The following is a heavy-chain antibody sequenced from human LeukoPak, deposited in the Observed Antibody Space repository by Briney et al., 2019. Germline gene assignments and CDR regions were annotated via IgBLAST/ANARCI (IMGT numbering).Heavy chain of an antibody. Sequence: SETLSLTCTVSGGSIRSDIYYWSWIRQHPGKGLEWIGYIHHRGSTFYNPSLKSRITISVDTSKYQFSLRLRSVTAADTAVYYCGSLATPGLYFDYWGLGTLVTVSS. CDR2: IHHRGST. D-gene: IGHD6-6*01. V-gene: IGHV4-31*03. CDR3: GSLATPGLYFDY. J-gene: IGHJ4*02. CDR1: GGSIRSDIYY.